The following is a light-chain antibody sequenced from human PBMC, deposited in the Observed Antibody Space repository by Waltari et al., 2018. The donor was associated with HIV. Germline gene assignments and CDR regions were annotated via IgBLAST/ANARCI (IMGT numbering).Light chain of an antibody. CDR3: AAWDDSLNGQV. CDR2: CTS. Sequence: QSVLTQPPSASGTPGQRGTIPCSGSRSNIGSNTINWYQQLPGKAPKLLSCCTSQRAAGVPARFAGSKSGSSASRAISWLQSEDEADYYCAAWDDSLNGQVFGGGTKLTVL. V-gene: IGLV1-44*01. CDR1: RSNIGSNT. J-gene: IGLJ3*02.